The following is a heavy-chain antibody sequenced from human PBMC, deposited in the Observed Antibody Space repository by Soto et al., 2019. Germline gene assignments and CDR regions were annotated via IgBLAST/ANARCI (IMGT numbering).Heavy chain of an antibody. J-gene: IGHJ6*03. CDR3: ARSRDSSSWYYYYYMDV. CDR1: GFTFSSYW. Sequence: GGSLRLSCAASGFTFSSYWMHWVRQAPGKGLVWVSRINSDGSSTSYADSVKGRFTISRDNAKNTLYLQMSSLRAEDTAVYYCARSRDSSSWYYYYYMDVWGKGTTVTVSS. D-gene: IGHD6-6*01. CDR2: INSDGSST. V-gene: IGHV3-74*01.